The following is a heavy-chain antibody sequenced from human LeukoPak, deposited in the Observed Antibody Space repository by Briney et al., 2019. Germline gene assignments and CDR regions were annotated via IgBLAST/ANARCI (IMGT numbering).Heavy chain of an antibody. CDR1: GFTFSSYS. D-gene: IGHD5-12*01. CDR2: ISSSSSYI. CDR3: ANSGYDFRDYFDY. J-gene: IGHJ4*02. Sequence: PGGSLRLSCAASGFTFSSYSMNWVRQAPGKGLEWVSSISSSSSYIYYADSVKGRFTISRDNAKNSLYLQMNSLRAEDTAVYYCANSGYDFRDYFDYWGQGTLVTVSS. V-gene: IGHV3-21*01.